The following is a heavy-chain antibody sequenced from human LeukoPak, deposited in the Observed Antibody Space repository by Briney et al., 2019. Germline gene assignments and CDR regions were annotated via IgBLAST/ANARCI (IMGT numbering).Heavy chain of an antibody. CDR2: IRSKAYGGTT. Sequence: GGSLRLSCAASGFTFSSYSMNWVRQAPGKGLEWVGFIRSKAYGGTTEYAASVKGRFTISRDDSKSIAYLQMNSLKTEDTAVYYCTREFVLLWFGDLLGFDPWGQGTLVTVSS. J-gene: IGHJ5*02. CDR1: GFTFSSYS. CDR3: TREFVLLWFGDLLGFDP. V-gene: IGHV3-49*04. D-gene: IGHD3-10*01.